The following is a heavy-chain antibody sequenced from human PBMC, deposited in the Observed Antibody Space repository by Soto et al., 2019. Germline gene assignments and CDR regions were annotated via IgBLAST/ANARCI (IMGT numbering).Heavy chain of an antibody. V-gene: IGHV3-30-3*01. J-gene: IGHJ4*02. CDR2: VSYDGSNK. Sequence: PGGSLRLSCAASGFTFSSYAMHWDRQAPGKGLDWVAVVSYDGSNKYYADSVKGRFTFSRDNSKNTLYLQMNSLRPEDTALYYCARDLGGAIDYWGQGTLVTVSS. D-gene: IGHD3-16*01. CDR1: GFTFSSYA. CDR3: ARDLGGAIDY.